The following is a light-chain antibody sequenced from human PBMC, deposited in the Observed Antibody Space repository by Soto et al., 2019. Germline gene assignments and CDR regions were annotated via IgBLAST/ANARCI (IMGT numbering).Light chain of an antibody. J-gene: IGLJ2*01. V-gene: IGLV2-14*01. CDR3: STYASSSTFL. CDR2: EVK. CDR1: GDDVGGFDY. Sequence: QSVLTQPASVSGSPGQSITISCTGTGDDVGGFDYVSWYQQHAGNGAKLIIFEVKNRPSGVSNRFSGSKSGNTATLTISGLQAEDEDHYFCSTYASSSTFLFGGGTKLTVL.